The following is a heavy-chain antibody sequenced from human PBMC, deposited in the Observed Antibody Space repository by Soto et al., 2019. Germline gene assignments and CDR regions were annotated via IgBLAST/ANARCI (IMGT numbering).Heavy chain of an antibody. D-gene: IGHD1-26*01. CDR2: ISGSGGST. CDR3: AKDTFFGSYYGYFDY. J-gene: IGHJ4*02. Sequence: GGSLRLSCAASGFTFSIYAMSWVRHAPGKGLEWVSAISGSGGSTYYADSVKGRFTISRDNSKNTLYLQMNSLRAEDTAVYYCAKDTFFGSYYGYFDYWGQGTLVTVSS. CDR1: GFTFSIYA. V-gene: IGHV3-23*01.